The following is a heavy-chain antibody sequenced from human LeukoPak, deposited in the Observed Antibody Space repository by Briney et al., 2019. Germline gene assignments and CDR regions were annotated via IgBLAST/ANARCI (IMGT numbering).Heavy chain of an antibody. CDR3: AGTPLGYCSSTSCYYNWFDP. D-gene: IGHD2-2*01. V-gene: IGHV1-18*01. Sequence: ASVKVSCKASGYTFTSYGISWVRQAPGQGLEWMGWISAYNGNTNYAQKLQGRVTMTTDTSTSTAYMELRSLRSDDTAVYYCAGTPLGYCSSTSCYYNWFDPWGQGTLATVSS. CDR2: ISAYNGNT. CDR1: GYTFTSYG. J-gene: IGHJ5*02.